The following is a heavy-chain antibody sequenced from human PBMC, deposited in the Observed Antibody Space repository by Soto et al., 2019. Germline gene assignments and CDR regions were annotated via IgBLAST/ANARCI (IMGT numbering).Heavy chain of an antibody. CDR2: IYYSGST. V-gene: IGHV4-39*01. CDR3: ARVEGSSWDYYYYGMDV. CDR1: GGSISSSSYY. J-gene: IGHJ6*02. Sequence: SETLSLTCTVSGGSISSSSYYWGWIRQPPGKGLEWIGSIYYSGSTYYNPSLKSRVTISVDTSKNQFSLKLSSVTAADTAVYYCARVEGSSWDYYYYGMDVWGQGTTVTVSS. D-gene: IGHD6-13*01.